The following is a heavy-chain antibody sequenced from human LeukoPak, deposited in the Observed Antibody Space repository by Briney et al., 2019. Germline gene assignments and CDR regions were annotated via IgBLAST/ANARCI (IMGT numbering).Heavy chain of an antibody. V-gene: IGHV4-34*01. Sequence: SETLSLTCAVYGGSFSGYYWSWIRQPPGKGLEWIGEINHSGSTNYNPSLKSRVTISVDTSKNQFSLKLSSVTAADTAVYYCARGRSGGSRHYYYGMDVWGQGTTVTVSS. J-gene: IGHJ6*02. CDR1: GGSFSGYY. CDR2: INHSGST. D-gene: IGHD2-15*01. CDR3: ARGRSGGSRHYYYGMDV.